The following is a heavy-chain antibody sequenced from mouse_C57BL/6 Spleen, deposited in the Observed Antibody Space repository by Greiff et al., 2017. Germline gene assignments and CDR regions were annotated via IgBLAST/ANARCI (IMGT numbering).Heavy chain of an antibody. CDR2: ISGGGGNT. J-gene: IGHJ1*03. D-gene: IGHD1-1*01. V-gene: IGHV5-9*01. CDR1: GFTFSSYT. Sequence: EVQLQQSGGGLVKPGGSLKLSCAASGFTFSSYTMSWVRQTPEKRLEWVATISGGGGNTYYPDSVKGRFTISRDNAKNTLYLQMSSLRSEDTALYYCATLITTVVRYFDVWGTGTTVTVSS. CDR3: ATLITTVVRYFDV.